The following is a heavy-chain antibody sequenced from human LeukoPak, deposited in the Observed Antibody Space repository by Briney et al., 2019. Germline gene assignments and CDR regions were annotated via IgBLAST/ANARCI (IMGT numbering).Heavy chain of an antibody. Sequence: GGSLRLSCAASGFTFSSYAMSWVRQAPGKGLERVSAISGSGGSTYYADSVKGRFTISRDNSKNTLYQQMNSLRAEDTAVYYGAKRYRFFTNFGGAREGFDYWGEGTLVTVSS. D-gene: IGHD3-3*01. CDR3: AKRYRFFTNFGGAREGFDY. CDR2: ISGSGGST. J-gene: IGHJ4*02. CDR1: GFTFSSYA. V-gene: IGHV3-23*01.